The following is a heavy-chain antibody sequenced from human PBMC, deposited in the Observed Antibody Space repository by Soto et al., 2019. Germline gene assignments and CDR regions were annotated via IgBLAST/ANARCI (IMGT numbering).Heavy chain of an antibody. J-gene: IGHJ4*02. V-gene: IGHV3-53*01. Sequence: EVQLVESGGSLIQPGGSLRLSCAVSGFTVSNNYMSWVRQAPGKGLEGVSVIYSGGYTAYGDSVKGRFTISRDNSKNPLFLQKKSLGPDAPAVYFCGPHPGGGGYWGQGTLVTVSS. CDR3: GPHPGGGGY. CDR1: GFTVSNNY. D-gene: IGHD3-10*01. CDR2: IYSGGYT.